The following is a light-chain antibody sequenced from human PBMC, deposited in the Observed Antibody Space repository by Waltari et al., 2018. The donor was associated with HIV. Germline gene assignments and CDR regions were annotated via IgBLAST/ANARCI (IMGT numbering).Light chain of an antibody. V-gene: IGLV6-57*01. CDR3: RSYASSNHWV. Sequence: NFLLTQPHSVSESPGKTVTISCTRSSGSIASNYVQWYQQRPGRSPTTVIYEDNQRHSAAAVRVSVSIDSSANSASLTISGLKAEDEADYYCRSYASSNHWVFGGGTKLTVL. CDR1: SGSIASNY. J-gene: IGLJ3*02. CDR2: EDN.